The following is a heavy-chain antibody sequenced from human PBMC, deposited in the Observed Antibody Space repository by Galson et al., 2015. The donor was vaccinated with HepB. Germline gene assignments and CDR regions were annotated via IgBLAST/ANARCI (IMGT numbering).Heavy chain of an antibody. CDR2: IYYSGST. J-gene: IGHJ6*02. CDR3: ARQGNYGMDV. V-gene: IGHV4-39*01. Sequence: QVQLQESGPGLVKPSETLSLTGTVPGGPISSSSYYWGWTRQPPGTGLEWIGSIYYSGSTYYNPSLKSRVPISVDTSKNQFSLKLSSVTAADTAVYYCARQGNYGMDVWGQGTTVTVSS. CDR1: GGPISSSSYY.